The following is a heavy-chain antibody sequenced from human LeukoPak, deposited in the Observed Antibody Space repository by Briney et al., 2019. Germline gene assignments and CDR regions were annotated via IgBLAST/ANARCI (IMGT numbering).Heavy chain of an antibody. CDR3: ARGVVSGRFGDYYYYMDV. J-gene: IGHJ6*03. Sequence: SETLSLTCAVYGGSFSGHYWTWIRRPPGKGLQWIGEVNDRGSANYNPSLKSRLSISEDKSKNQFSLRLPSVTAADTAVYYCARGVVSGRFGDYYYYMDVWGIGTTVTVSS. D-gene: IGHD3-16*01. CDR1: GGSFSGHY. CDR2: VNDRGSA. V-gene: IGHV4-34*01.